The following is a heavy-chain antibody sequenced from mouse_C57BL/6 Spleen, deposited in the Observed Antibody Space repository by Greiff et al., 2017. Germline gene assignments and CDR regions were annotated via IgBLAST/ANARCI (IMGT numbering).Heavy chain of an antibody. Sequence: VQLQQSGPELVKPGASVKISCKASGYTFTGYCMNWVKQRHGKGLEWIGDINPTDGGTSYNQKFKGKATLTVDKSSSTAYMDLRSLTSEDSAFYYCTSDYGCIFDYWGQGTTLTVSS. CDR2: INPTDGGT. J-gene: IGHJ2*01. D-gene: IGHD1-2*01. CDR1: GYTFTGYC. V-gene: IGHV1-26*01. CDR3: TSDYGCIFDY.